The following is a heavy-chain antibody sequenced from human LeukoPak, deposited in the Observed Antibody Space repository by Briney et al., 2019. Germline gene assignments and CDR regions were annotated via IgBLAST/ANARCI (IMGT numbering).Heavy chain of an antibody. CDR2: IYYSGST. CDR3: AREPPRGSSRAFDY. CDR1: GGSISSSTYY. J-gene: IGHJ4*02. V-gene: IGHV4-39*07. Sequence: SETLSLTCTVSGGSISSSTYYWGWIRQPPGKGLEWIGNIYYSGSTYYNPSLKSRVTMSVDTSKNQFSLKLSSVTAADTAVYYCAREPPRGSSRAFDYWGQGTLVTVSS. D-gene: IGHD1-26*01.